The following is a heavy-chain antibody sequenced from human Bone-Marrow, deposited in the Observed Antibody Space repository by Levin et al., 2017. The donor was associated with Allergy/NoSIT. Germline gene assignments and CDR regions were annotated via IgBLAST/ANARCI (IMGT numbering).Heavy chain of an antibody. CDR1: GYTFTSYG. V-gene: IGHV1-18*01. D-gene: IGHD2-15*01. CDR3: ARFLQEGYCSGGSCYNSKGSGMDV. Sequence: ASVKVSCKASGYTFTSYGISWVRQAPGQGLEWMGWISAYNGNTNYAQKLQGRVTMTTDTSTSTAYMELRSLRSDDTAVYYCARFLQEGYCSGGSCYNSKGSGMDVWGQGTTVTVSS. CDR2: ISAYNGNT. J-gene: IGHJ6*02.